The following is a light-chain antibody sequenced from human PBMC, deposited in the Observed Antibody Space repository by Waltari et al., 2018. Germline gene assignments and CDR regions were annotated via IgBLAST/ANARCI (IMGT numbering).Light chain of an antibody. CDR2: WAS. J-gene: IGKJ3*01. CDR3: QQYYTTPFT. Sequence: DIVMTHSPDSLAVSLGERATINCKSSPSVLYSSNNKNDLAWYQQKPGQPPKLLIYWASTRESGVPDRFSGSGSGTDFTLTISSLQAEDVAVYYCQQYYTTPFTFGPGTKVDIK. V-gene: IGKV4-1*01. CDR1: PSVLYSSNNKND.